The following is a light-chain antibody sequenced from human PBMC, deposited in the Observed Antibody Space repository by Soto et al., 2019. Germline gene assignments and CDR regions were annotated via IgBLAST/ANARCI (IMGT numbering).Light chain of an antibody. CDR1: QGISYH. Sequence: DLPMTQSPRSVPESAGDRVTXACRASQGISYHVAWYQQKPGKVPKLLIFAASSLQSGVPSRFSGSRSGPDFTLTISSLQPEDFATYYCQPSYRRPPAFGQGTKL. J-gene: IGKJ1*01. V-gene: IGKV1-39*01. CDR3: QPSYRRPPA. CDR2: AAS.